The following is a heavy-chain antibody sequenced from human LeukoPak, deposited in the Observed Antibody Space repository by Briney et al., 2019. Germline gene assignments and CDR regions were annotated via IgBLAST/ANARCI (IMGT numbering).Heavy chain of an antibody. V-gene: IGHV3-7*03. CDR2: INKDGGGI. Sequence: GGSLRLSCAVSGFPFSNSWMYWDRQAPGKGLEGVANINKDGGGISYVDSVKGRFIISRDNARNSLYLQMNSLRVEDTAVYFCAGGNSMDVWGKGTAVTVSS. D-gene: IGHD1/OR15-1a*01. CDR3: AGGNSMDV. CDR1: GFPFSNSW. J-gene: IGHJ6*04.